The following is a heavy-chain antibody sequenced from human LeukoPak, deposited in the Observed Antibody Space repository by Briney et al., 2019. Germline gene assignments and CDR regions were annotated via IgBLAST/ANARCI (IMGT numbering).Heavy chain of an antibody. V-gene: IGHV3-23*01. CDR3: AKDGSSSWGYGMDV. CDR2: ISGSGGST. Sequence: GGSLRLSCAASGFTFSSYAMSWVRQAPGKGLEWVSAISGSGGSTYYADSVKGRFTISRDNSKNTLYLQMNSLRAEDTAVYYCAKDGSSSWGYGMDVWGQGTTVTVSS. D-gene: IGHD6-13*01. J-gene: IGHJ6*02. CDR1: GFTFSSYA.